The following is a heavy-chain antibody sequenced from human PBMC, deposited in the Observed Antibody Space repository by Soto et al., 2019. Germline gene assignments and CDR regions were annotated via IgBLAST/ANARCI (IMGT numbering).Heavy chain of an antibody. D-gene: IGHD5-18*01. Sequence: APVMVSCKASGYTFTSFGISWARHAPGQGLGWMGWTIAYNGNTNYAQKLQRRVTMTTDTSTSTDYMELRSLRSDDTAVYYCARATRYSYGYEPHFDYWGQGTLVTVSS. CDR1: GYTFTSFG. CDR2: TIAYNGNT. J-gene: IGHJ4*02. V-gene: IGHV1-18*01. CDR3: ARATRYSYGYEPHFDY.